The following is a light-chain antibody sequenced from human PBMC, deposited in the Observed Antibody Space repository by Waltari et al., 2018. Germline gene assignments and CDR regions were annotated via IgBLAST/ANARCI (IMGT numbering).Light chain of an antibody. V-gene: IGKV1-5*03. J-gene: IGKJ1*01. CDR3: QQYKTYSPWA. CDR2: KAS. CDR1: RDISRW. Sequence: DIQMTQSPSTLSASIGDTVTITCRASRDISRWLAWYQQKPGKAPNLLISKASTLESGVPSRFNGSGSDTQVSLTLSSLQPDDFATYYCQQYKTYSPWAFGQGTKVEIK.